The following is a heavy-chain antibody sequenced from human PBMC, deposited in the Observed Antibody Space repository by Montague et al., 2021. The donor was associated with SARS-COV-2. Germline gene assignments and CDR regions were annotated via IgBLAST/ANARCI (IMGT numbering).Heavy chain of an antibody. V-gene: IGHV3-15*01. Sequence: SLRLSRAASGFSVANRWMSWVRQAPGKGLEWVGRIYSKGDGGSTDFGAPVKGRFSISRDESKNMLHLQMNSLEVEDTALYYCTTYNRGYFDLWGRGTLVTVSS. D-gene: IGHD1-14*01. CDR1: GFSVANRW. CDR3: TTYNRGYFDL. J-gene: IGHJ2*01. CDR2: IYSKGDGGST.